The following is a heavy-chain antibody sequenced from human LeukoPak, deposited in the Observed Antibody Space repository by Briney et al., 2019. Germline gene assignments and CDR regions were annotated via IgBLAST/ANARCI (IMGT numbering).Heavy chain of an antibody. J-gene: IGHJ4*02. CDR3: ARDLVAATSLDY. CDR2: IYSGGST. CDR1: GFTVSSSY. Sequence: PGGSLRLSCAASGFTVSSSYMSWVRQAPGKGLEWVSVIYSGGSTYYADSVKGRFTISRDNSKNTLYLQMNSLRAEDTAVYYCARDLVAATSLDYWGQGTLVTVSS. V-gene: IGHV3-53*01. D-gene: IGHD2-15*01.